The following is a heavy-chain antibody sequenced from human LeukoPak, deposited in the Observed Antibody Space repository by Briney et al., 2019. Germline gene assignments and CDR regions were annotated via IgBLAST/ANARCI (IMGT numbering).Heavy chain of an antibody. Sequence: PGGSLRLSCAASGFTFNKYGMSWVRQAPGKGLEWVSAISGSGASTDYADSVKGRFTISRDNSKNTLHLQMGSLRAEAMAVYYCARGSRNHYDYSGYYNYWGQGTLVTVSS. D-gene: IGHD3-22*01. CDR3: ARGSRNHYDYSGYYNY. J-gene: IGHJ4*02. V-gene: IGHV3-23*01. CDR1: GFTFNKYG. CDR2: ISGSGAST.